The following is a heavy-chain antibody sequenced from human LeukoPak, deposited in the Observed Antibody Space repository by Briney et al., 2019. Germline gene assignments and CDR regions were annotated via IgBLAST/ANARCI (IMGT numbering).Heavy chain of an antibody. Sequence: PGRSLRLSCAASGFTFSSYGMHWVRQAPGKGLEWVAVIWYDGSKKYYGDSVKGRFTISRDNSKNTLYLQMNSLRAEDTAVYYCAKEGTAMASSYFDYWGQGTLITVSS. CDR1: GFTFSSYG. CDR3: AKEGTAMASSYFDY. D-gene: IGHD5-18*01. CDR2: IWYDGSKK. J-gene: IGHJ4*02. V-gene: IGHV3-33*06.